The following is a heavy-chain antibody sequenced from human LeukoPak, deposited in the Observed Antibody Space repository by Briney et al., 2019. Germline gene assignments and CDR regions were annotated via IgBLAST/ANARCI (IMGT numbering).Heavy chain of an antibody. Sequence: ASVKVSCKASGYIFITSSIHWVRQAPGQGLEWMGWNNPNSGGTNYAQKFQGRVTMTRDTSISTAYMELSRLRSDDTAVYYCARATQGWFDPWGQGTLVTVSS. V-gene: IGHV1-2*02. CDR2: NNPNSGGT. CDR1: GYIFITSS. J-gene: IGHJ5*02. D-gene: IGHD1-1*01. CDR3: ARATQGWFDP.